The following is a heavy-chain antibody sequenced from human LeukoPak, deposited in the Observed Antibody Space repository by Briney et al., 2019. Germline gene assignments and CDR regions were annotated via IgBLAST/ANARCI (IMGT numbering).Heavy chain of an antibody. CDR2: IYYSGST. CDR1: GGSISSYY. V-gene: IGHV4-59*01. Sequence: SETLSLTCTVSGGSISSYYWSWIRQPPGKGLEWIGYIYYSGSTNYNPSLKSRVTISVDTSKNQFSLKLSSVTAADTALYYCARDRRWGSYYARGRFDYWGQGTLVTVSS. J-gene: IGHJ4*02. D-gene: IGHD1-26*01. CDR3: ARDRRWGSYYARGRFDY.